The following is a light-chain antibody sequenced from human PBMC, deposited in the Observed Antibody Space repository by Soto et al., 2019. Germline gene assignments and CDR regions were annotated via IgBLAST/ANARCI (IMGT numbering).Light chain of an antibody. V-gene: IGKV3-20*01. J-gene: IGKJ4*01. CDR3: QQSYSTPLT. CDR2: GAS. Sequence: EIVLTQSPGTLSLSPGERASLSCRASQSVSSEKLAWYQQKPGQAPRLLIFGASGRATGIPERFSGSGSGTDFSLTISRLEPEDSATYYCQQSYSTPLTFGGGTKVEIK. CDR1: QSVSSEK.